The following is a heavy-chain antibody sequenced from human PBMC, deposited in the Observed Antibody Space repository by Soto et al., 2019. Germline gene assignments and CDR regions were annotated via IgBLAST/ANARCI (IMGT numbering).Heavy chain of an antibody. Sequence: ASVKVSCKASGGTFSSYTISWVRQAPGQGLEWMGRIIPILGIANYAQKFQGRVTITADKSTSTAYMELSSLRSEDTAVYYCARDRGYSNYFDYWGQGTLVTVSS. V-gene: IGHV1-69*04. CDR3: ARDRGYSNYFDY. J-gene: IGHJ4*02. CDR2: IIPILGIA. CDR1: GGTFSSYT. D-gene: IGHD4-4*01.